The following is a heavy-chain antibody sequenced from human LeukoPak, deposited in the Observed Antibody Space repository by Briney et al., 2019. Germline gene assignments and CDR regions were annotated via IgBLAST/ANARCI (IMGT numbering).Heavy chain of an antibody. CDR2: IYYSGSN. D-gene: IGHD2-15*01. V-gene: IGHV4-59*12. CDR3: ARVVGYCSGGSCYTLYYYYYMDV. CDR1: GDSISSYY. Sequence: PSETLSLTCTVSGDSISSYYWSWIRQPPGKGLEWIGYIYYSGSNNYNPSLKSRVTISVDTSKNQFSLKLSSVTAADTAVYYCARVVGYCSGGSCYTLYYYYYMDVWGKGTTVTVSS. J-gene: IGHJ6*03.